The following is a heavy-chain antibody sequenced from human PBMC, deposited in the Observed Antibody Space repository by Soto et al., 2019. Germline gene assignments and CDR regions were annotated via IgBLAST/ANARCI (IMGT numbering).Heavy chain of an antibody. J-gene: IGHJ3*02. CDR1: GFTVSSNY. CDR2: ISGSDGTT. CDR3: AKVKHFYDSSGYYGAGLSAFDI. D-gene: IGHD3-22*01. Sequence: GGSLRLSCAASGFTVSSNYMSWVRQAPGKGLEWVSGISGSDGTTYYAESVKGRFSISRDNSKNTVYLQMNSLRAEDTALYYCAKVKHFYDSSGYYGAGLSAFDIWGQRTMVTVSS. V-gene: IGHV3-23*01.